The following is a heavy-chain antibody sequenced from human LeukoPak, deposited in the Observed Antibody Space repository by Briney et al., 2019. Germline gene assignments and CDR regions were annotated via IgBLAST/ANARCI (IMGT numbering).Heavy chain of an antibody. D-gene: IGHD6-13*01. Sequence: SETLSLTCTVSGGSISSYYWSWIRQPPGKGLEWIGYIYYSGSTNYNPSLKSRVTMSVDTSKNQFSLKLSSVTAADTAVYYCARSSGQYSSSWPYSYYYYGMDVWGQGTTVTVSS. J-gene: IGHJ6*02. CDR2: IYYSGST. CDR1: GGSISSYY. V-gene: IGHV4-59*12. CDR3: ARSSGQYSSSWPYSYYYYGMDV.